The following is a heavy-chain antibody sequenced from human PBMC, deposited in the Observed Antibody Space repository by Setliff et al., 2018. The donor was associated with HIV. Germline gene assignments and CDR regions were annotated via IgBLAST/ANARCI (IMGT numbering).Heavy chain of an antibody. Sequence: PSETLSLTCTVSGASISSYYWSWIRQPPGKGLEWIGYIYYSGSTNYNPSLKSRVIISVDMSKNQFSLRLSSVTAADTAVYYCARRWGEAFDYWGQGTLVTVSS. CDR1: GASISSYY. CDR3: ARRWGEAFDY. J-gene: IGHJ4*02. CDR2: IYYSGST. D-gene: IGHD1-26*01. V-gene: IGHV4-59*08.